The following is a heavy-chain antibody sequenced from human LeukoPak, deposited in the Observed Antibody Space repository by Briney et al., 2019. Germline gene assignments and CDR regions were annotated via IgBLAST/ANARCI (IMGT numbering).Heavy chain of an antibody. V-gene: IGHV3-53*01. Sequence: GGSLRLSCAASGFTFSSCGMHWVRQAPGKGLEWVSVIYSGGSTYYADSVKGRFTISRDNSKNTLYLQMNSLRAEDTAVYYCARSIRRYSPFDYWGQGTLVTVSS. J-gene: IGHJ4*02. CDR3: ARSIRRYSPFDY. D-gene: IGHD3-3*02. CDR1: GFTFSSCG. CDR2: IYSGGST.